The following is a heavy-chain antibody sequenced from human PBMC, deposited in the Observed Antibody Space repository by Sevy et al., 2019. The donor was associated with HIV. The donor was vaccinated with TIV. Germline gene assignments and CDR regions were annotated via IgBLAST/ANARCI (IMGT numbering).Heavy chain of an antibody. CDR2: INPSTGST. J-gene: IGHJ4*02. D-gene: IGHD3-9*01. CDR1: GYTFTSDY. CDR3: ARDSDNYDILTGYYPCDY. V-gene: IGHV1-46*01. Sequence: GSVKVSCKASGYTFTSDYMHWVRQAPGQGLEWMGIINPSTGSTSYAQKFQGRVTMTRDTSTSTVYMELSSLRSEDTAVYYCARDSDNYDILTGYYPCDYWGQGTLVTVSS.